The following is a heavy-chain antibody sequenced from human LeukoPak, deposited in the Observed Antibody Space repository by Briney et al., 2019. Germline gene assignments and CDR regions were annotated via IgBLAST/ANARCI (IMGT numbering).Heavy chain of an antibody. D-gene: IGHD2-15*01. Sequence: SETLSLTCTVSGGSISSYYWSWVRQPPGKGLEWIGSIYYSGSTYYNPSLKSRVTISVDTSKNQFSLKLSSVTAADTAVYYCARENCSGGSCYSIYYYYYMDVWGKGTTVTVSS. V-gene: IGHV4-39*07. CDR3: ARENCSGGSCYSIYYYYYMDV. J-gene: IGHJ6*03. CDR1: GGSISSYY. CDR2: IYYSGST.